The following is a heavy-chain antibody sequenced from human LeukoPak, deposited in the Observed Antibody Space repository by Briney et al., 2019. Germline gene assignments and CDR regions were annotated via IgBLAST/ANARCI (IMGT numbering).Heavy chain of an antibody. D-gene: IGHD3-22*01. CDR1: GFTFSIYA. V-gene: IGHV3-23*01. Sequence: GGSLRLSCSASGFTFSIYAMSWVRQAPGKGLEWVSSISSKGELTFYADSVKGRFTISRDNSESTLYLQMNILRAEDTAIYYCTRDRPNYYGSDGHYYRRNGDYWGQGTLVTVSS. CDR3: TRDRPNYYGSDGHYYRRNGDY. J-gene: IGHJ4*02. CDR2: ISSKGELT.